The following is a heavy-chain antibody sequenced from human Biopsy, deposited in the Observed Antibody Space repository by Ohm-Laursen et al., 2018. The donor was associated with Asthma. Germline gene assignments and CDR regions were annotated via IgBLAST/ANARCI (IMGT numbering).Heavy chain of an antibody. J-gene: IGHJ4*02. V-gene: IGHV3-30-3*01. CDR3: ARFVQAEEGVF. Sequence: SLRLSCAASGFAFSDYDMHWVRQAPGKGLEWVAVISYDGTNKDYADSVNGRFTFSRDNSQNTLSLEMNSLSAEDTAVYLCARFVQAEEGVFWGQGTLVTVSS. CDR1: GFAFSDYD. CDR2: ISYDGTNK. D-gene: IGHD3-10*02.